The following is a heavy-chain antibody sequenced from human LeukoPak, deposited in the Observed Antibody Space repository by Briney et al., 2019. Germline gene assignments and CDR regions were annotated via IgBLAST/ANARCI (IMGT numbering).Heavy chain of an antibody. J-gene: IGHJ4*02. Sequence: SGGSLRLSCAASGFTFSSYPMSWVRQTPGKGLQWVSAISGGGGTTYYADSVKGRFTISRDNSKSTLYLQMNSLRAEDTATYYCAARPLMPPRFDNWGQGTLVTVSS. CDR3: AARPLMPPRFDN. CDR2: ISGGGGTT. D-gene: IGHD2-2*01. CDR1: GFTFSSYP. V-gene: IGHV3-23*01.